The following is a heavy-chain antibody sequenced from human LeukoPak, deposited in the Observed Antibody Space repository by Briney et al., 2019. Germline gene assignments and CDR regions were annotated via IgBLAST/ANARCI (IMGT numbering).Heavy chain of an antibody. J-gene: IGHJ4*02. D-gene: IGHD5-12*01. CDR2: IIPIFGTA. CDR1: GGTFSSYA. V-gene: IGHV1-69*06. Sequence: SVKVSCKASGGTFSSYAISWVRQAPGQGLEWMGGIIPIFGTANYAQKFQGRVTITADKPTSTAYMELSSLRSEDTAVYYCASGVTYVDIVVTWGQGTLVTVSS. CDR3: ASGVTYVDIVVT.